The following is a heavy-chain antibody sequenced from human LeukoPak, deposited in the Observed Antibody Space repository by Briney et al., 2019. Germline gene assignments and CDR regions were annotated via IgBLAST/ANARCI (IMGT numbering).Heavy chain of an antibody. Sequence: GASVKVSCKASGYTFTGYYMHWVRQAPGQGLEWMGWINPNSGGTNYAQKFQGRVTMTRDTSISTAYMELSRLRSDDTAVYYCARGRSRAVAGISDGDCWGQGTLVTVSS. J-gene: IGHJ4*02. V-gene: IGHV1-2*02. CDR3: ARGRSRAVAGISDGDC. CDR1: GYTFTGYY. CDR2: INPNSGGT. D-gene: IGHD6-19*01.